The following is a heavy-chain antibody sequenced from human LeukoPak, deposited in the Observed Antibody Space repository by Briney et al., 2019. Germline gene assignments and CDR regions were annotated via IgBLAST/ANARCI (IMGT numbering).Heavy chain of an antibody. D-gene: IGHD5-12*01. J-gene: IGHJ6*02. CDR2: IIPILGIA. Sequence: SVKVSSRAAGGTFSSYAISWLRQAPGQGLEWMRRIIPILGIANYAQKFQGRVTITADKSTSTAYMELSTLRSEDTAVYYCATQQDIVATIIEGGMDVWGQGTTVTVSS. CDR1: GGTFSSYA. V-gene: IGHV1-69*04. CDR3: ATQQDIVATIIEGGMDV.